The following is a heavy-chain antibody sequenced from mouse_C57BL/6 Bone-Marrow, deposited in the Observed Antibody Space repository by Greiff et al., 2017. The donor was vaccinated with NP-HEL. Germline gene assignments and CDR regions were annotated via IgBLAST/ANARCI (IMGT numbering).Heavy chain of an antibody. J-gene: IGHJ1*03. Sequence: VQLQESGPGLVAPSQSLSITCTVSGFSLTSYGVHWVRQPPGKGLEWLVVIWSDGSTTYNSALKSRLSISKDNSKSQVFLKMNSLQTDDTAMYYCARQGNGSSYDWYFDVWGTGTTVTVSS. CDR3: ARQGNGSSYDWYFDV. CDR1: GFSLTSYG. V-gene: IGHV2-6-1*01. CDR2: IWSDGST. D-gene: IGHD1-1*01.